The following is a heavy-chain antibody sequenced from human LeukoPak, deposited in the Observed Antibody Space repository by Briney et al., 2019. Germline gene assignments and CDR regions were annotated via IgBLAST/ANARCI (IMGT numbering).Heavy chain of an antibody. CDR2: IYPGDSDT. V-gene: IGHV5-51*01. CDR1: GHSFTSYW. D-gene: IGHD6-13*01. J-gene: IGHJ4*02. Sequence: GESLKISCKGSGHSFTSYWIGWVRQMPGKGLEWMGIIYPGDSDTRYSPSFQGQVTFSADKSISTVYLQWSSLKASDTAMYYCARLKQQLVRGRYFDYWGQGTLVTVSS. CDR3: ARLKQQLVRGRYFDY.